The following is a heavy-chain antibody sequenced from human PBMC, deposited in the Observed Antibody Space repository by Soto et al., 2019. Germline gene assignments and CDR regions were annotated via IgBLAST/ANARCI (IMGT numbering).Heavy chain of an antibody. Sequence: QVQLVQSGAEVRKPGASVKVSCKASGYPYTNSYMHWVRQAPGQGLEWMGWIHPNTGGTNYAQKFQGRVTMTRDTSVSTAYMELNRLTSEDTAIYFCASDFRTRGWFRQAGNCDMDVWGQGTTVTVS. CDR2: IHPNTGGT. CDR1: GYPYTNSY. D-gene: IGHD6-19*01. J-gene: IGHJ6*02. CDR3: ASDFRTRGWFRQAGNCDMDV. V-gene: IGHV1-2*02.